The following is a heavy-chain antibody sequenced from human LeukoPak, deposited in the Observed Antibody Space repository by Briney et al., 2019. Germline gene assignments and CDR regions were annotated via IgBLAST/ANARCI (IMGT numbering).Heavy chain of an antibody. CDR1: GYTFTSYD. V-gene: IGHV1-8*01. CDR2: MNPNSGNT. CDR3: ARGAPYYYGMDV. J-gene: IGHJ6*02. Sequence: ASVKVSCKASGYTFTSYDINWVRQATGQGLEWMGWMNPNSGNTGYAQKFHGRVTMTRNTSISTAYMELSSLRSEDTAVYYCARGAPYYYGMDVWGQGTTVTVSS.